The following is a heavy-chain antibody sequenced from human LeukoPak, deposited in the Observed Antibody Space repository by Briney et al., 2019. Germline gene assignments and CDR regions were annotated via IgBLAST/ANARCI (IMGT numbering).Heavy chain of an antibody. CDR2: IYHSGST. D-gene: IGHD2-21*02. CDR3: AGSSLGGDPRGAFDI. V-gene: IGHV4-4*02. Sequence: PSGTLSLTCAVSGGSISSSNWWSWVRPPPGEGLEWMGEIYHSGSTNYNPSLKSRVTISVDKSKNQFSLKLSSVTAADTAVDYCAGSSLGGDPRGAFDIWGQGTMVTVSS. CDR1: GGSISSSNW. J-gene: IGHJ3*02.